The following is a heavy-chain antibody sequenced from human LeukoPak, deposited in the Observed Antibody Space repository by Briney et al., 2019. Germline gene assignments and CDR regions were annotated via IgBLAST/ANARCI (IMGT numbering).Heavy chain of an antibody. CDR1: GFTFNYYS. V-gene: IGHV3-21*01. Sequence: GGSLRLSCAASGFTFNYYSMNWVRQAPGKGLEWVSSISSSSSYIYYADSVKGRFTISRDNSKNTLYLQMNSLRAEDTAVYYCAKGYGDYANYYYYMDVWGKGTTVTVSS. J-gene: IGHJ6*03. CDR2: ISSSSSYI. CDR3: AKGYGDYANYYYYMDV. D-gene: IGHD4-17*01.